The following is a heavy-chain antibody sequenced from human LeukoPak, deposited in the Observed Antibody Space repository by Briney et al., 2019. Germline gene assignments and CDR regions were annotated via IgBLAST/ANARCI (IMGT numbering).Heavy chain of an antibody. V-gene: IGHV3-48*01. CDR1: GFTFSVYT. J-gene: IGHJ6*03. Sequence: GGSLRLSCAASGFTFSVYTMNWVRQAPGKGLEWVSHISSSGSTIYYADSGKGRFTISRDNAKNSLYLGMNSLRAEDTAVYYXXRXNNWNTXYMDVWGKGTTVTVSS. D-gene: IGHD1/OR15-1a*01. CDR2: ISSSGSTI. CDR3: XRXNNWNTXYMDV.